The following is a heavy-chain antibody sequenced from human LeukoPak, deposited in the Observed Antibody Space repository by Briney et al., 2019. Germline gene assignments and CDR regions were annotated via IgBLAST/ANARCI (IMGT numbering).Heavy chain of an antibody. CDR2: INHSGST. D-gene: IGHD3-3*01. CDR3: ARGRPIFGVVIPLDY. V-gene: IGHV4-34*01. CDR1: GGSFSGYY. Sequence: SETLSLTCAVYGGSFSGYYWSWIRQPPGKGLEWIGEINHSGSTNYNPSLKSRVTISVDTSKNQFSLKLSSVTAADTAVYYCARGRPIFGVVIPLDYWGQGTLVTASS. J-gene: IGHJ4*02.